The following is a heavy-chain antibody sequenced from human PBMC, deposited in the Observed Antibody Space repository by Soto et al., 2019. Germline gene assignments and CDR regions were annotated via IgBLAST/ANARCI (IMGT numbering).Heavy chain of an antibody. CDR2: ISDSGDIT. Sequence: PGGSLRLSCAASEFTFSTYAMTWVRQAPGRGLQWVATISDSGDITYYANSVKGRFTISRDNSRNTLYLQMNNLRAEDTALYYYAKPWVPSITARPPRFDYWGRGTLVTVSS. CDR3: AKPWVPSITARPPRFDY. CDR1: EFTFSTYA. V-gene: IGHV3-23*01. J-gene: IGHJ4*02. D-gene: IGHD6-6*01.